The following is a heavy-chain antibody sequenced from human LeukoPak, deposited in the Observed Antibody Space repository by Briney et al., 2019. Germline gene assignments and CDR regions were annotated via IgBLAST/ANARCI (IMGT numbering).Heavy chain of an antibody. J-gene: IGHJ4*02. Sequence: GGSLRLSCAASGFTFNSYSMNWVRQAPGKGLEWVSSISSSSSYIYYADSVKGRFTISRDNAKNSLYLQMNSLRAEDTAVYYCARLRGGSTVLDYWGQGTLVTVSS. V-gene: IGHV3-21*01. CDR3: ARLRGGSTVLDY. CDR1: GFTFNSYS. D-gene: IGHD3-16*01. CDR2: ISSSSSYI.